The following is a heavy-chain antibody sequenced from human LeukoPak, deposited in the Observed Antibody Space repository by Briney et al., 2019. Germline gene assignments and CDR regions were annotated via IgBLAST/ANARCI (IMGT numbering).Heavy chain of an antibody. D-gene: IGHD6-13*01. CDR3: ARDVSAAGNVAIGY. Sequence: GGSLRLSCAASGFTFSSYAMHWVRQAPGKGLEWVAVFSYDDDDINKYYADSVKGRFAISKDTSKKTLYLQMDSLRVEDTAVYDCARDVSAAGNVAIGYWGQGTLVTVSS. V-gene: IGHV3-30*09. CDR1: GFTFSSYA. CDR2: FSYDDDDINK. J-gene: IGHJ4*02.